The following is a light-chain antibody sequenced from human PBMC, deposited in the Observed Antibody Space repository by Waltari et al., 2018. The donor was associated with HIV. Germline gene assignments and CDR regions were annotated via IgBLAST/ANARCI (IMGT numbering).Light chain of an antibody. CDR3: AAWDDSLSGYV. J-gene: IGLJ1*01. CDR2: RND. CDR1: SSNIGSNY. V-gene: IGLV1-47*01. Sequence: QSVLTQPPSESGTPGQRVTLSCSGGSSNIGSNYVFWYQLLPGTAPKLLVYRNDQRPSGVPDRLSGSKSGTSASLAISGLRSEDEADYYCAAWDDSLSGYVFGTGTKVTVL.